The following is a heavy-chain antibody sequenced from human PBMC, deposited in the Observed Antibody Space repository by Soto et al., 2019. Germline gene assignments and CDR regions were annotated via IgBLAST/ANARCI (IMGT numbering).Heavy chain of an antibody. CDR2: ISESGGST. CDR1: GFSFSDYA. CDR3: AKRSPYSSGWYSPIFDY. V-gene: IGHV3-23*01. Sequence: GGSLRLSCVASGFSFSDYAMSWVRQAPGKGLEWVSVISESGGSTHYADSVRGRFTVSRDNSKNSLSLRMNSLRDEDTAVYFCAKRSPYSSGWYSPIFDYWGQGALVTVSS. D-gene: IGHD6-13*01. J-gene: IGHJ4*02.